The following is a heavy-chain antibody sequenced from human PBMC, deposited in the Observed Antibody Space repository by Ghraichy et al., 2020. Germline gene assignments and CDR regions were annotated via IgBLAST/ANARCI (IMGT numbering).Heavy chain of an antibody. CDR3: AKDPITGTMYYYYGMDV. CDR2: ISYDGSNK. Sequence: LSLTCAASGFTFSSYGMHWVRQAPGKGLEWVAVISYDGSNKYYADSVKGRFTISRDNSKNTLYLQMNSLRAEDTAVYYCAKDPITGTMYYYYGMDVWGQGTTVTVSS. D-gene: IGHD1-7*01. V-gene: IGHV3-30*18. CDR1: GFTFSSYG. J-gene: IGHJ6*02.